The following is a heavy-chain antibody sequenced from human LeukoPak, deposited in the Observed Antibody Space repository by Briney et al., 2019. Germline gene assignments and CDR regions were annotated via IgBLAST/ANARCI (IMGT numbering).Heavy chain of an antibody. CDR3: ARGFLYLYSSSSFDY. J-gene: IGHJ4*02. CDR1: GYTFTSYD. D-gene: IGHD6-6*01. CDR2: MNPNRGNT. V-gene: IGHV1-8*01. Sequence: ASETVSCKASGYTFTSYDINWVRQATAQGLEWMGWMNPNRGNTGYAQKCQGRITVPRNTSISTAYMELSSLRSEDTDVYYCARGFLYLYSSSSFDYWGQGTLVTVSS.